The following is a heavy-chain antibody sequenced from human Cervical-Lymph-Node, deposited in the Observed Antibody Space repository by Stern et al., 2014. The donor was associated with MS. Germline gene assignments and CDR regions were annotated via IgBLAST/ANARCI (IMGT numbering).Heavy chain of an antibody. J-gene: IGHJ4*02. CDR2: IYPGDSDT. V-gene: IGHV5-51*01. D-gene: IGHD5-18*01. CDR3: ARGGVSFDTGLVAFDY. CDR1: GYSFTRYW. Sequence: VQLVQSGAEVKKPGESLKISCKDSGYSFTRYWIGWVRQMPGKGLEWMGIIYPGDSDTRYSASFQGQVTISADKSINTAYLQWSSLRASDSAIYYCARGGVSFDTGLVAFDYWGQGTLVTVSS.